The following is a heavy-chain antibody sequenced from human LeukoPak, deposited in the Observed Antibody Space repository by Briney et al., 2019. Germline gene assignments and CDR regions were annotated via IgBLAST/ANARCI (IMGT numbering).Heavy chain of an antibody. V-gene: IGHV1-3*01. J-gene: IGHJ4*02. D-gene: IGHD6-19*01. CDR3: ARVRWLKQWLVGLDY. CDR2: INAGNGNT. Sequence: ASVKVSCKASGYTFTSYAMHWVRQAPGQRLEWMGWINAGNGNTKYSQKFQGRVTITRDTSASTAYMELGSLRSEDTAVYYCARVRWLKQWLVGLDYWGQGTLVTVSS. CDR1: GYTFTSYA.